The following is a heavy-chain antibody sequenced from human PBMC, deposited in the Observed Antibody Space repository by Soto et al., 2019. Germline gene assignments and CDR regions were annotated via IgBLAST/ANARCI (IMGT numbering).Heavy chain of an antibody. CDR2: INYSGRT. Sequence: PSETLSLTCAVHGGSFSDYYWSWIRQPPGKGLEWIGEINYSGRTNYNPSLKSRVTISVDTSKDQFSLKLSSVTAADTAVYYCARELRFGEDYYGMDVWGQGTTVTVSS. J-gene: IGHJ6*02. V-gene: IGHV4-34*09. CDR3: ARELRFGEDYYGMDV. D-gene: IGHD3-10*01. CDR1: GGSFSDYY.